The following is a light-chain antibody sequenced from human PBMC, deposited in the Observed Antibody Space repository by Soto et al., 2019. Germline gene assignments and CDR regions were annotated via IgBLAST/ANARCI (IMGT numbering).Light chain of an antibody. V-gene: IGKV3-20*01. CDR2: DAS. CDR3: QQYGNSPLT. CDR1: QSVSSSN. Sequence: EIVLTQSPGTLSLSPGERATLSCGASQSVSSSNLAWYQQKPGQAPRVLIYDASNRATGIPDRFSGSGSGTDFTLTISRLEPEDFAVYYCQQYGNSPLTFGGGTKVEIK. J-gene: IGKJ4*01.